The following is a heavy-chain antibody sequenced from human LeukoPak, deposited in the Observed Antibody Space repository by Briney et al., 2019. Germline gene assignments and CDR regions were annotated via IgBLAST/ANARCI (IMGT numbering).Heavy chain of an antibody. CDR1: GFTFSNYA. CDR2: VSGGGGST. D-gene: IGHD3-3*01. CDR3: ATALRFLEWYPY. V-gene: IGHV3-23*01. J-gene: IGHJ4*02. Sequence: HPGGSLRLSCAATGFTFSNYAMSWVRQAPGKGLEWVSTVSGGGGSTYYADSVRGRFTVSRDNSKNTLYLQMNILRAEDTALYYCATALRFLEWYPYWGQGTLVTVSS.